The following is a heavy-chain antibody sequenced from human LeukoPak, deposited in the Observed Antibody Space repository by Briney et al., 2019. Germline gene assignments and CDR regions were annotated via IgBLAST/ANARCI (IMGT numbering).Heavy chain of an antibody. Sequence: SETLSLTCTVSGGSISSYYWSWIRQPPGKGLEWIGYIYYSGSTNYNPSLKSRVTISVDTSKNQFSLKLSSVTAADTAVYYCASTPVLRFLEWLRWGQGTLVTVSS. J-gene: IGHJ4*02. CDR3: ASTPVLRFLEWLR. CDR2: IYYSGST. V-gene: IGHV4-59*01. D-gene: IGHD3-3*01. CDR1: GGSISSYY.